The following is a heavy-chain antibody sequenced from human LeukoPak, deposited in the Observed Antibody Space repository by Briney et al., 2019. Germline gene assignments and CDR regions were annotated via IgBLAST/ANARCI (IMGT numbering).Heavy chain of an antibody. D-gene: IGHD6-19*01. CDR2: INHSGST. V-gene: IGHV4-34*01. Sequence: SETLSLTCAVYGGSFSGYYWSWIRQPPGKGLEWIGEINHSGSTNYNPSLKSRVTISVDTSKSQFSLKLSSVTAADTAVYYCARRAVAGRGGTDYWGQGTLVTVSS. CDR1: GGSFSGYY. CDR3: ARRAVAGRGGTDY. J-gene: IGHJ4*02.